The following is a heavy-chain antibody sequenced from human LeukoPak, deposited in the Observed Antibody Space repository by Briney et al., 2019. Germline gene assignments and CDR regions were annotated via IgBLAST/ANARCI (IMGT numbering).Heavy chain of an antibody. CDR2: ISSSSSTI. J-gene: IGHJ5*02. V-gene: IGHV3-48*01. CDR1: GFTFSSYS. Sequence: GGSLRLSCAASGFTFSSYSMNWARQAPGKGLEWVSYISSSSSTIYYADSVKGRFTISRGNAKNSLYLQMNSLRAEDTAVYYCARENADYGDYAWFDPWGQGTLVTVSS. D-gene: IGHD4-17*01. CDR3: ARENADYGDYAWFDP.